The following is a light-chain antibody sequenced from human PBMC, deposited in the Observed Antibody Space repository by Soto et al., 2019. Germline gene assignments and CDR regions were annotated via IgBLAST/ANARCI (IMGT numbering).Light chain of an antibody. J-gene: IGKJ1*01. V-gene: IGKV1-39*01. CDR1: QTISNY. Sequence: DVDMTQSPSSLSSFVGDKFTISCRAGQTISNYVNWYQQKPGKAPKVLIYAASTLQSGVPSRFSGSGSGADFTLTISSLQPEDFATYYCQQSYTIPWMFGQGTKVDI. CDR3: QQSYTIPWM. CDR2: AAS.